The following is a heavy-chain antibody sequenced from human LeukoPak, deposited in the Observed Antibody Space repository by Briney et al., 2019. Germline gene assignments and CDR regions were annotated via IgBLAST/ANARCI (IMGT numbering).Heavy chain of an antibody. V-gene: IGHV3-13*05. D-gene: IGHD6-19*01. J-gene: IGHJ4*02. CDR1: GFTFSSYD. CDR3: ARGGGSSGWYGFDY. Sequence: GGSLRLSCAASGFTFSSYDMHWVRQATGKGLEWVSAIGTAGDPYYPGSVKGRFTISRENAKNSLYLQMNSLRAGGTAVYYCARGGGSSGWYGFDYWGQGTLVTVSS. CDR2: IGTAGDP.